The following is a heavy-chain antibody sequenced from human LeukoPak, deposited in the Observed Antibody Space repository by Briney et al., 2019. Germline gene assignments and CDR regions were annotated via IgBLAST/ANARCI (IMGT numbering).Heavy chain of an antibody. CDR3: ARVDSSGDYFDY. J-gene: IGHJ4*02. Sequence: SETLSLTCTVSGGSISSGGYYWSWIRQHPGKGLEWIGYIYYSGSTYYNPSLKSRVIISVDTSKNQFSLKLSSVTAADTAVYYCARVDSSGDYFDYWGQGTLVTVSS. V-gene: IGHV4-31*03. CDR1: GGSISSGGYY. D-gene: IGHD3-22*01. CDR2: IYYSGST.